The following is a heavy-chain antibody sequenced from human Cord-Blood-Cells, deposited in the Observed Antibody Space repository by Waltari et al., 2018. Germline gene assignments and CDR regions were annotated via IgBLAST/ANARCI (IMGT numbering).Heavy chain of an antibody. V-gene: IGHV4-39*01. Sequence: QLQLQESGPGLVKPSETLSLTCTVSGGSISSSSYYWGWIRQPPGKGLEWIGSIYYSGSAYYTTSLKSLVTISVDTSKNQFSLKLSSVTAADTAVYYCAAGMAAAGTRWFDPWGQGTLVTVSS. CDR1: GGSISSSSYY. D-gene: IGHD6-13*01. J-gene: IGHJ5*02. CDR3: AAGMAAAGTRWFDP. CDR2: IYYSGSA.